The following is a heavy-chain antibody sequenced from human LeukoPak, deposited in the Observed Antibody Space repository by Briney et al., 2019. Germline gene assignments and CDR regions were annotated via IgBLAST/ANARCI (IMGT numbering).Heavy chain of an antibody. Sequence: SETLSLTCAVYGGSFSGYYWSWIRQPPGKGLEWIGGINHSGSTNYNPSLKSRVTISVDTSKNQFSLKLSSVTAADTAVYYCARPATYYDSSGYYYDAFDIWGQGTMVTVSS. CDR1: GGSFSGYY. J-gene: IGHJ3*02. CDR2: INHSGST. CDR3: ARPATYYDSSGYYYDAFDI. V-gene: IGHV4-34*01. D-gene: IGHD3-22*01.